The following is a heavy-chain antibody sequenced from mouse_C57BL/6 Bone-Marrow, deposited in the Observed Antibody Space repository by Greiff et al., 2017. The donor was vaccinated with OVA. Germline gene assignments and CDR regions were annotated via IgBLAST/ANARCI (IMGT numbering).Heavy chain of an antibody. CDR1: GYTFTSYW. J-gene: IGHJ1*03. V-gene: IGHV1-53*01. CDR3: ARSGYYGSSQSYWYFDV. CDR2: INPSNGGT. Sequence: QVHVKQPGTELVKPGASVKLSCKASGYTFTSYWMHWVKQRPGQGLEWIGNINPSNGGTNYNEKFKSKATLTVDKSSSTAYMQLSSLTSEDSAVYYCARSGYYGSSQSYWYFDVWGTGTTVTVSS. D-gene: IGHD1-1*01.